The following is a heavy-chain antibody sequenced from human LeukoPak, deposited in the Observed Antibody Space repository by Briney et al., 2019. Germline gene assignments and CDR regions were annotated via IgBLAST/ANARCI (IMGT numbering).Heavy chain of an antibody. CDR3: ARVPYGDYVFDY. J-gene: IGHJ4*02. Sequence: GGSLRLSCAASGFTFSSYSMNWVRQAPGKGLEWVSSISSSSSYIYYADSVKGRFTISRGNAKNSLYLQMNSLRAEDTAVYYCARVPYGDYVFDYWGQGTLVTVSS. V-gene: IGHV3-21*01. CDR2: ISSSSSYI. CDR1: GFTFSSYS. D-gene: IGHD4-17*01.